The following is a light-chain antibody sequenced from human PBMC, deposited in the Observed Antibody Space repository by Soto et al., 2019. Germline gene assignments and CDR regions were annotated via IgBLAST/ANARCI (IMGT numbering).Light chain of an antibody. Sequence: EIVLTQSPGTLSLSPGERATLSCRASQSVSSSYLAWYQQKLGQAPGLLIYGASSRATGIPDRFSGSGSGTDFTLTISRLEPEDFAVYYCQQYGSSSWTFGQGTKVEIK. CDR2: GAS. CDR1: QSVSSSY. J-gene: IGKJ1*01. CDR3: QQYGSSSWT. V-gene: IGKV3-20*01.